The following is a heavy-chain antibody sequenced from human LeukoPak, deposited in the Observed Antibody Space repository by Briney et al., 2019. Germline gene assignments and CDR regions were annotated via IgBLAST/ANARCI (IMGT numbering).Heavy chain of an antibody. D-gene: IGHD3-10*01. CDR2: ISGTGGST. J-gene: IGHJ4*02. V-gene: IGHV3-23*01. CDR3: AKDNEYYYGSGSYYIFDY. CDR1: GFTFSSYA. Sequence: GGSLRLSCAASGFTFSSYAMSWVRQAPGKGLEWVSAISGTGGSTYYADSVKGRFTISRDYSKNTLYLQMNSLRAEDTAVYYCAKDNEYYYGSGSYYIFDYWGQGTLVTVSS.